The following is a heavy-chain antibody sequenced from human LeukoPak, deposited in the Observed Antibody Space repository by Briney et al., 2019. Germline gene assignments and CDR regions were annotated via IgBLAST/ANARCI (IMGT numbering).Heavy chain of an antibody. J-gene: IGHJ3*02. D-gene: IGHD6-13*01. CDR3: AKASVSSSWFDAFDI. V-gene: IGHV3-23*01. Sequence: PGGSLRLSCAASGFTFSSYAMSWVRQAPGKGLEWVPAISGSGGSTYYADSVKGRLTISRDNSKNTLYLQMNSLRAEDTAVYYCAKASVSSSWFDAFDIWGQGTMVTVSS. CDR1: GFTFSSYA. CDR2: ISGSGGST.